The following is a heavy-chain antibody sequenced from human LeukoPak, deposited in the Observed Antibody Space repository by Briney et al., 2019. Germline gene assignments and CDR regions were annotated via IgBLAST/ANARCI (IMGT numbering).Heavy chain of an antibody. Sequence: SETLSLTCAVYGGSFSGYYWSWIRQPPGKGLEWIGETNHSGSTNYNPSLKSRVTISVDTSKNQFSLKLSSVTAADTAVYYCARGCLLRFLEWLQTTSYCWFDPWGQGTLVTVSS. D-gene: IGHD3-3*01. CDR2: TNHSGST. V-gene: IGHV4-34*01. CDR1: GGSFSGYY. J-gene: IGHJ5*02. CDR3: ARGCLLRFLEWLQTTSYCWFDP.